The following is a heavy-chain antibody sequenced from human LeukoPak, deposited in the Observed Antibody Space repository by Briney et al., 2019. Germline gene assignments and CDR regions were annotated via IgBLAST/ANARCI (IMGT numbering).Heavy chain of an antibody. D-gene: IGHD2-8*01. CDR1: GFTFSSYW. CDR2: IKQDGSEK. J-gene: IGHJ4*02. Sequence: GGSLRLSCAASGFTFSSYWMSWVRQAPGKGLEWVANIKQDGSEKYYVDSVKGRFTISRDNAKNSLYLQMNSLRAEDTAVYYCARAIYCTNGVCLFDYWGQGTLVTVSS. V-gene: IGHV3-7*01. CDR3: ARAIYCTNGVCLFDY.